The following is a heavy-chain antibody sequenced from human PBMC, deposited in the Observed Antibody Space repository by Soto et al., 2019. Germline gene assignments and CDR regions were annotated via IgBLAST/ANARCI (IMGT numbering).Heavy chain of an antibody. V-gene: IGHV4-59*01. CDR1: GGSISSYY. D-gene: IGHD3-3*01. CDR2: IYYSGST. CDR3: ETVHLEWLLTLDF. Sequence: SETLSLTCTVSGGSISSYYWSWIRQPPGKGLEWIGYIYYSGSTNYNPSLKSRVTISVDTSKNQFSLKLSSVTAADTAVYYCETVHLEWLLTLDFWGQGTLVTVSS. J-gene: IGHJ4*02.